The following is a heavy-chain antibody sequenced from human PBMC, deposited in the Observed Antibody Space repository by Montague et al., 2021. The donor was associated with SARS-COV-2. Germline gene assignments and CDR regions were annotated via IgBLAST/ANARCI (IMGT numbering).Heavy chain of an antibody. V-gene: IGHV4-61*01. CDR1: GGSVSSGSYY. CDR3: ARDPWRITIFGVVTRHGMDV. J-gene: IGHJ6*02. D-gene: IGHD3-3*01. Sequence: SETLSLTCTVSGGSVSSGSYYWSWIRQPPGKGLEWIGYIYYSGSTNYNPSLKSRVTISVDTSKNQFSLKLSSVTAADTAVYYCARDPWRITIFGVVTRHGMDVWGQGTTVTVSS. CDR2: IYYSGST.